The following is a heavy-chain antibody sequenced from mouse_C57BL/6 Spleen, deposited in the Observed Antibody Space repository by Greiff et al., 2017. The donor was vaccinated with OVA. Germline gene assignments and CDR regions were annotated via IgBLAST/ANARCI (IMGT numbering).Heavy chain of an antibody. CDR1: GYTFTSYW. J-gene: IGHJ4*01. D-gene: IGHD3-3*01. CDR3: ARGRELGAMDY. Sequence: QVQLQQPGAELVRPGTSVKLSCKASGYTFTSYWMHWVKQRPGQGLEWIGVIDPSDSYTNYNQKFKGKATLTVDTSSSTAYMQLSSLTSEDSAVDYCARGRELGAMDYWGQGTSVTVSS. CDR2: IDPSDSYT. V-gene: IGHV1-59*01.